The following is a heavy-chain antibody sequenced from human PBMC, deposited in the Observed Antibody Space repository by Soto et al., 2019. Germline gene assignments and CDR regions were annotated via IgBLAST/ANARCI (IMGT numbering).Heavy chain of an antibody. CDR2: ISYDGSNK. D-gene: IGHD6-13*01. V-gene: IGHV3-30*18. CDR1: GFTFSSYG. Sequence: GGSLRLSCAASGFTFSSYGMHWVRQAPGKGLEWVAVISYDGSNKYYADSVKGRFTISRDNSKNTLYLQMNSLRAEDTAVYYCAKDFIAQNYFDYWGQGTLVTVSS. J-gene: IGHJ4*02. CDR3: AKDFIAQNYFDY.